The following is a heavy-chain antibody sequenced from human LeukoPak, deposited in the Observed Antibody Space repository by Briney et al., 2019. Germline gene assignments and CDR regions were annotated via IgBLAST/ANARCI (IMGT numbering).Heavy chain of an antibody. J-gene: IGHJ6*02. D-gene: IGHD6-19*01. CDR2: IWYDGSNK. CDR3: AREIGEAVAGIYYYYYGMDV. Sequence: GGSLRLSCAASGFTFSSYGMHWVRQAPGKGLEGVAVIWYDGSNKYYADSVKGRFTISRDNSKNTLYLQMNSLRAEDTAVYYCAREIGEAVAGIYYYYYGMDVWGQGTTVTVSS. V-gene: IGHV3-33*01. CDR1: GFTFSSYG.